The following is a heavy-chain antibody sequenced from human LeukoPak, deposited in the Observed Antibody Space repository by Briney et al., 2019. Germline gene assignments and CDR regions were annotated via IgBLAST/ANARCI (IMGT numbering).Heavy chain of an antibody. CDR2: IYPGDSDT. Sequence: GESLKISCKGSGYSFTSYWIGWVRQMPGKGLEWMGIIYPGDSDTRYSPSFQGQVTISADKSISTAYLQWSSLKASDTAIYYCARHSPPYGSGSYFYYYYMDVWGKGTTVTISS. CDR1: GYSFTSYW. D-gene: IGHD3-10*01. CDR3: ARHSPPYGSGSYFYYYYMDV. J-gene: IGHJ6*03. V-gene: IGHV5-51*01.